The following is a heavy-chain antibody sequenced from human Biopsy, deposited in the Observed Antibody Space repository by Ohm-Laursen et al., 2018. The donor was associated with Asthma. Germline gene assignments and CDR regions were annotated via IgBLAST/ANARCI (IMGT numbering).Heavy chain of an antibody. J-gene: IGHJ5*02. Sequence: TQTLTLTCTVSGFSLRNARMGVTWIRQPPGKALEWLAHILSDDEKSYSTSLKSRITISKDTAKSQVVLTMSNMDPVDTATYYCARVVNYDFRSGYWFDPWGQGTLVTVSS. V-gene: IGHV2-26*01. CDR3: ARVVNYDFRSGYWFDP. D-gene: IGHD3-3*01. CDR1: GFSLRNARMG. CDR2: ILSDDEK.